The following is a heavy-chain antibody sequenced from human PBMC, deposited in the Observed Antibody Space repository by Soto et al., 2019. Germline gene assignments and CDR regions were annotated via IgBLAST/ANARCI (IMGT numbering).Heavy chain of an antibody. CDR2: ISGSGGST. Sequence: GGSLRLSCAASGFTFSSYAMSWVRQAPGKGLEWVSAISGSGGSTYYADSVKGRLTISRDNSKNTLYLQMNSLRAEDTAVYYCAKDDVEMATISPNYFDYWGQGTLVTVSS. V-gene: IGHV3-23*01. J-gene: IGHJ4*02. D-gene: IGHD5-12*01. CDR1: GFTFSSYA. CDR3: AKDDVEMATISPNYFDY.